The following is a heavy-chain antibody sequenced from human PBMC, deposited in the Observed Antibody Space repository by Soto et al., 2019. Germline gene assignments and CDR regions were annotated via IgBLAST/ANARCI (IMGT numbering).Heavy chain of an antibody. CDR3: ARQGFGPLHGLVDV. J-gene: IGHJ6*02. Sequence: PSETLSLTCTVSGGSISSYYWSWVRQPPGKGLEWIGYVPHSGVTSYNPSLKSRVAISLDTSKSQFSLKVTSVTATDTAVYYCARQGFGPLHGLVDVWGQGTTVTVSS. V-gene: IGHV4-59*08. D-gene: IGHD3-10*01. CDR1: GGSISSYY. CDR2: VPHSGVT.